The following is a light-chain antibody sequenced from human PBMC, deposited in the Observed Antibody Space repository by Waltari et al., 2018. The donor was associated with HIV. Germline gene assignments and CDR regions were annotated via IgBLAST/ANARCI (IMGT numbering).Light chain of an antibody. CDR3: GTWDSSLSIAV. Sequence: QSVLTQLPSVSGTQRQTVTISCSGKVTNMGENSVPWYQQLPGTTPKFLIFENNKRPSGGPDRFSGSKSGTSATLVITRRQTGDEGDYYCGTWDSSLSIAVFGGGTKLTVL. J-gene: IGLJ2*01. CDR2: ENN. V-gene: IGLV1-51*02. CDR1: VTNMGENS.